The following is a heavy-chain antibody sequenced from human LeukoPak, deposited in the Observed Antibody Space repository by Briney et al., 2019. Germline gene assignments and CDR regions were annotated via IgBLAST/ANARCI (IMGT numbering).Heavy chain of an antibody. Sequence: GSLRLSRAASGFTFSSYSMNWVRQAPGKGLEWVSSISSSSSYIYYADSVKGRFTISRDNAKNSLYLQMNSLRAEDTAVYYCASGIAAAGYWFDPWGQGTLVTVSS. CDR1: GFTFSSYS. V-gene: IGHV3-21*01. D-gene: IGHD6-13*01. CDR2: ISSSSSYI. J-gene: IGHJ5*02. CDR3: ASGIAAAGYWFDP.